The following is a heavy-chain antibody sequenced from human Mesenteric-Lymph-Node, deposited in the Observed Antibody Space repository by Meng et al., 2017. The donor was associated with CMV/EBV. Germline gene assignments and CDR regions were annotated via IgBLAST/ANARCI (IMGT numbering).Heavy chain of an antibody. CDR1: GFTFSSYS. CDR2: ISSSSSYI. Sequence: ESRKISGAASGFTFSSYSMNWVRQAPGKGLEWGSSISSSSSYIYYADSVKGRFTISRDNAKNSLYLQMNSLRAEDTAVYYCARLVGATMTDAFDIWGQGTMVTVSS. J-gene: IGHJ3*02. CDR3: ARLVGATMTDAFDI. D-gene: IGHD1-26*01. V-gene: IGHV3-21*01.